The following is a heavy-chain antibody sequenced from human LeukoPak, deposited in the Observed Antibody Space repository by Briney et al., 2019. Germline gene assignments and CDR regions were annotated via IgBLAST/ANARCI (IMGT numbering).Heavy chain of an antibody. CDR1: GYTFTSYG. CDR3: ARANTYYDFWSGYPLYFDY. V-gene: IGHV1-2*02. Sequence: GASVKVSCKASGYTFTSYGISWVRQAPGQGLEWMGWINPNSGGTNYAQKFQGRVTMTRDTSISTAYMELSRLRSDDTAVYYCARANTYYDFWSGYPLYFDYWGQGTLVTVSS. CDR2: INPNSGGT. J-gene: IGHJ4*02. D-gene: IGHD3-3*01.